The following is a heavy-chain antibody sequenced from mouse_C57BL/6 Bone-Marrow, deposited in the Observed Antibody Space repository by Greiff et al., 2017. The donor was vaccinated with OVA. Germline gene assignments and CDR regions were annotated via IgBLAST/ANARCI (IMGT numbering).Heavy chain of an antibody. J-gene: IGHJ4*01. D-gene: IGHD2-3*01. V-gene: IGHV5-12*01. CDR2: ISNGGGST. Sequence: EVQVVESGGGLVQPGGSLKLSCAASGFTFSDYYMYWVRQTPEKRLEWVTYISNGGGSTYYSDTVKGRFTISRDNAKNTLYLQMSRLKSEDTAMYYCARHDGYYAMDYWGQGTSVTVSS. CDR1: GFTFSDYY. CDR3: ARHDGYYAMDY.